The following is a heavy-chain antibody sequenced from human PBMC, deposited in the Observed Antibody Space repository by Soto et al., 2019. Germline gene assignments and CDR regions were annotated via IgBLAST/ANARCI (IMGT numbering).Heavy chain of an antibody. CDR3: ARVVPGAEAWFGP. J-gene: IGHJ5*02. V-gene: IGHV1-18*01. Sequence: QVQLVQSGGEVKRPGASVKVSCKTSGYTFSNYGITWVRLAPGQPLEWLGWISLYSDGTNYAQKFQGRVSMTTDTSTTTAYMELRSLRSDDTAVYYCARVVPGAEAWFGPWGQGTLVTVSS. CDR1: GYTFSNYG. D-gene: IGHD2-2*01. CDR2: ISLYSDGT.